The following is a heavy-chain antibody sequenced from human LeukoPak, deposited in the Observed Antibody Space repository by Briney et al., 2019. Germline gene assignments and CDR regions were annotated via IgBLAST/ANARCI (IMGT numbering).Heavy chain of an antibody. V-gene: IGHV4-59*01. D-gene: IGHD3-9*01. CDR2: IYYSGST. CDR1: GGSISSYY. Sequence: SETLSLTCTASGGSISSYYWSWIRQPPGKGLEWMGYIYYSGSTNYNPSLKSRVTISVDTSKNQFSLKLSSVTAADTAVYYCARVVEVYYDILTDNNWFDPWGQGTLVTVSS. J-gene: IGHJ5*02. CDR3: ARVVEVYYDILTDNNWFDP.